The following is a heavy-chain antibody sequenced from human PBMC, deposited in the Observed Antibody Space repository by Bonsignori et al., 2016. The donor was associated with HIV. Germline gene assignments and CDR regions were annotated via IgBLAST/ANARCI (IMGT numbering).Heavy chain of an antibody. CDR3: ARVGYDFWSGYLSYFDY. V-gene: IGHV3-66*01. CDR2: IYSGGST. J-gene: IGHJ4*02. Sequence: PGKGLEWVSVIYSGGSTYYADSVKGRFTISRDNSKNTLYLQMNSLRAEDTAVYYCARVGYDFWSGYLSYFDYWGQGTLVTVSS. D-gene: IGHD3-3*01.